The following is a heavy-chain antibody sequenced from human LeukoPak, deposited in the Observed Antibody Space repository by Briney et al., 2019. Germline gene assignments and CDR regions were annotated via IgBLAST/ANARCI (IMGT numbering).Heavy chain of an antibody. CDR3: ARETTDSGYDALDAFDI. CDR1: GGSISSYY. D-gene: IGHD5-12*01. V-gene: IGHV4-59*01. Sequence: SETLSLTCTVSGGSISSYYWSWIRQPPGKGPEWIGYIYYSGSTNYNPSLKSRVTISVDTSKNQFFLKLSSVTAADTAVYYCARETTDSGYDALDAFDIWGQGTMVTVSS. J-gene: IGHJ3*02. CDR2: IYYSGST.